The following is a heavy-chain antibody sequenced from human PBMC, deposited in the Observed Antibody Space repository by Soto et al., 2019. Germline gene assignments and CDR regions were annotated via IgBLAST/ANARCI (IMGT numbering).Heavy chain of an antibody. V-gene: IGHV3-48*03. J-gene: IGHJ3*01. CDR3: ATRSGGGGAFDF. CDR2: IHGSATTM. D-gene: IGHD3-10*01. Sequence: EVNLMESGGGLEQHGGSLRLSCAASGLTFSRYEMNWVRQAPGKGLEWIAYIHGSATTMYYADSVKGRFTISRDNAKNSLSLQLNSLRAEDTAVYYCATRSGGGGAFDFWGQGTTVTVSS. CDR1: GLTFSRYE.